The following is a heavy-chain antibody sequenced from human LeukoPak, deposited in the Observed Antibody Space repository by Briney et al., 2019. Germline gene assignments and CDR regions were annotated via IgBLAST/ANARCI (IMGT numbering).Heavy chain of an antibody. CDR2: IYVDGRTT. CDR3: IRDFRSADL. Sequence: GGSLRLSCVASGFTFSNYWMHWVRQPPGKGLVWVSRIYVDGRTTNYADSLKGRFTISRDNAKNTVYLEMNSLSVEDTATYYCIRDFRSADLWGQGTLVTVTS. V-gene: IGHV3-74*01. J-gene: IGHJ5*02. CDR1: GFTFSNYW.